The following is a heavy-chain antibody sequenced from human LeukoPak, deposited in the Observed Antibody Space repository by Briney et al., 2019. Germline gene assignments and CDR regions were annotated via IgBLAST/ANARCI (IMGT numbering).Heavy chain of an antibody. CDR3: ARGTYYYDSSGYPG. V-gene: IGHV3-21*01. CDR2: ISSSSSYI. J-gene: IGHJ4*02. Sequence: GGSLRLSCAASGFTFSTYSMNWVRQAPGKGLEWVSSISSSSSYIYYADSVKGRFTISRDNAKNSLYLQMNSLRAEDTAVYYCARGTYYYDSSGYPGWGQGTLVTVSS. CDR1: GFTFSTYS. D-gene: IGHD3-22*01.